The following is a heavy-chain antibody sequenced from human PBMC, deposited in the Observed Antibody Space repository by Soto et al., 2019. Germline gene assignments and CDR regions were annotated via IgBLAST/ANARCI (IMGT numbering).Heavy chain of an antibody. V-gene: IGHV4-59*08. Sequence: PSETLSLTCTVSGGSISSYYWSWIRQPPGKGLEWIGYIYYSGSTNYNPSLKSRVTISVDTSKNQFSLKLSSVTAADTAVYYCARPGDYYDSSGYYLWSQGTLVTVSS. CDR2: IYYSGST. J-gene: IGHJ4*02. D-gene: IGHD3-22*01. CDR3: ARPGDYYDSSGYYL. CDR1: GGSISSYY.